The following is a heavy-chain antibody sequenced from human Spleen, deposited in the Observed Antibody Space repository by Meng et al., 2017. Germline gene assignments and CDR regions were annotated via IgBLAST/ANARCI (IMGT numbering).Heavy chain of an antibody. CDR3: ARMYYYSSGGYQNYFDP. D-gene: IGHD3-22*01. CDR2: IYPDDSDT. J-gene: IGHJ5*02. Sequence: GGSLRLSCKGSGYSFTNYWIGWVRQMPGKGLEWMGIIYPDDSDTTYSPSFQGQVTISADKSINTAYLQWSSLKASDTAMYYCARMYYYSSGGYQNYFDPWGQGTLVTVSS. CDR1: GYSFTNYW. V-gene: IGHV5-51*01.